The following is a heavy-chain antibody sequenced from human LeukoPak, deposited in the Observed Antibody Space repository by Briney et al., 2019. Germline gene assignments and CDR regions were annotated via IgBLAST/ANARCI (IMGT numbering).Heavy chain of an antibody. CDR1: GGSFSDYY. CDR3: ARGAARRHDY. D-gene: IGHD2-15*01. Sequence: SETLSLTCAVYGGSFSDYYWSWIRQPPGKGLEWIGEINHSGSTNYNPPLKSRVTISVDTSKNQFSLKLSSVTAADTAVYYCARGAARRHDYWGQGTLVTVSS. CDR2: INHSGST. J-gene: IGHJ4*02. V-gene: IGHV4-34*01.